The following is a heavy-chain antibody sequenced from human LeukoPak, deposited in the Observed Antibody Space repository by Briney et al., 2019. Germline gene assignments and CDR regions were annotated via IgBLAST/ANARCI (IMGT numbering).Heavy chain of an antibody. J-gene: IGHJ4*02. CDR1: GYTLTELS. CDR3: ATTPYLTGPMFDY. Sequence: ASVKVSCKVSGYTLTELSMHWVRQAPGKGLEWMGGFDPEDGETIYAQKFQSRVTMTEDTSTDTAYMELSSLRSEDTAVYYCATTPYLTGPMFDYWGQGTLVTVSS. CDR2: FDPEDGET. V-gene: IGHV1-24*01. D-gene: IGHD1-20*01.